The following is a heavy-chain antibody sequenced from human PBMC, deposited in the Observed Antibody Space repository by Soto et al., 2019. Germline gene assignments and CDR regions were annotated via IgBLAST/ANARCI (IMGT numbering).Heavy chain of an antibody. CDR1: GYTFTTYG. J-gene: IGHJ3*02. D-gene: IGHD3-10*01. CDR2: ISAYNGDT. Sequence: ASVKVSCKASGYTFTTYGISWVRQAPGQGLEWMGWISAYNGDTNYAQNLQGRVTMTTDTSTTTAYMELRSLRSDDTAVYYCASKFGELLADAFDIWGQGTVVTVSS. V-gene: IGHV1-18*01. CDR3: ASKFGELLADAFDI.